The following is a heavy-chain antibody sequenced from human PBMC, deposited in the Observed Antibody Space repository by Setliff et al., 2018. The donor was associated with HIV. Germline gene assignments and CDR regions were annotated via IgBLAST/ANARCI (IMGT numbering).Heavy chain of an antibody. D-gene: IGHD2-15*01. CDR2: INPSGGST. Sequence: ASVKVSCKASGYTFTSDYIHWVRQAPGQGLEWMGIINPSGGSTSYAQKFQDRVTMTRDTSTSTVYMELSSLRSEDTAVYYCARVRYCSGGSCYGGEYWFDPWGQGTLVTVSS. CDR3: ARVRYCSGGSCYGGEYWFDP. V-gene: IGHV1-46*01. J-gene: IGHJ5*02. CDR1: GYTFTSDY.